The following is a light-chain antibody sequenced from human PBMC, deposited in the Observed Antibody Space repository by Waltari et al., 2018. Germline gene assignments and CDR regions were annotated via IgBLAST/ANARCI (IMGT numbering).Light chain of an antibody. CDR2: ATS. CDR1: QNVGIF. CDR3: QQRSNWVPLT. J-gene: IGKJ4*01. V-gene: IGKV3-11*01. Sequence: EIVLTQSPATLSLSQGQRATLSCRTSQNVGIFLAWYQQKPGQAPRLLIYATSKRATGITASFSGSGSETDFDHNISSLEPEGFEVYYCQQRSNWVPLTLGGGTRVAIK.